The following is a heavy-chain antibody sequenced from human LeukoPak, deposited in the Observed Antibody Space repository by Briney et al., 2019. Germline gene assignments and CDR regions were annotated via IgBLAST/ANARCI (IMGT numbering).Heavy chain of an antibody. J-gene: IGHJ4*02. CDR3: AKESENCGAACYALNDW. D-gene: IGHD2-21*02. Sequence: GWYLRLSCAASGFNFRSYSLSWVRQAPGKGLEWVELINSVSSHIYYADSVKGRFTISRDNAKNSLYLQMNSLRAEDTAIYYCAKESENCGAACYALNDWWGQGTLVTVSS. V-gene: IGHV3-21*04. CDR2: INSVSSHI. CDR1: GFNFRSYS.